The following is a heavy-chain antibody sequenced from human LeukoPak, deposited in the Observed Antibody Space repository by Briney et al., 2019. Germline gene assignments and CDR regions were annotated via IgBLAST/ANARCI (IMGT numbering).Heavy chain of an antibody. CDR2: TSGSGGSR. V-gene: IGHV3-23*01. Sequence: PGGSLRLSCAASGFTFSSYSMRWVRQAPGKGLEWVAVTSGSGGSRYYADSVKGRFIISRDNAKNTVFLQMNSLRVEDTAVYYCASPAIQVPHWGQGALVTVSS. J-gene: IGHJ4*02. CDR1: GFTFSSYS. D-gene: IGHD2-2*01. CDR3: ASPAIQVPH.